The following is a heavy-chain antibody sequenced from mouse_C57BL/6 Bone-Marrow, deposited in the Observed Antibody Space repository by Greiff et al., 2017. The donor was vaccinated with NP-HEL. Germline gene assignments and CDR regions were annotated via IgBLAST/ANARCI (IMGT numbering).Heavy chain of an antibody. D-gene: IGHD1-1*01. V-gene: IGHV5-17*01. Sequence: EVKLVESGGGLVKPGGSLKLSCAASGFTFSDYGMHWVRQAPEKGLEWVAYISSGSSTIYYADTVKGRFTISRDNAKNTLFLQMTSLRSEDTAMYYCARSRPLAMDDWGQGTSVTVAS. CDR3: ARSRPLAMDD. CDR1: GFTFSDYG. CDR2: ISSGSSTI. J-gene: IGHJ4*01.